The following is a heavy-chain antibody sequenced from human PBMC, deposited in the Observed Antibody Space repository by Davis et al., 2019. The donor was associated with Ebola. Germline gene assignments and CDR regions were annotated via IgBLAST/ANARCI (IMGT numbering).Heavy chain of an antibody. CDR3: AKDTSNVWFDV. CDR2: ISTSGGST. J-gene: IGHJ3*01. D-gene: IGHD6-19*01. CDR1: GFTFSSYV. V-gene: IGHV3-23*01. Sequence: GGSLTLSCAASGFTFSSYVMSWARQAPGKGLEWVSGISTSGGSTYSADSVKGRFTISRDKSKNTLYLQMNSLRAEDTAVYYCAKDTSNVWFDVWGQGTMVTVSS.